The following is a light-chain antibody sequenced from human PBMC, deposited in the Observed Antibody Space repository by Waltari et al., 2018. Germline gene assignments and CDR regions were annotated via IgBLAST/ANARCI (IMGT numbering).Light chain of an antibody. CDR1: QMINKF. CDR3: QQRFSILYN. J-gene: IGKJ2*01. Sequence: DIHMTHSPSSLPASVGPRVTIPCRSSQMINKFLNWYQQKPGKSPRLLIFTASSMQSGDPSRFIASVSATEFSLTISSLQPGDFATYDCQQRFSILYNFGQGTKVE. CDR2: TAS. V-gene: IGKV1-39*01.